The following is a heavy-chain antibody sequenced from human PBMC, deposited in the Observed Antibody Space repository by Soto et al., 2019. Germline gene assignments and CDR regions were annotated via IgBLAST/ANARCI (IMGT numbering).Heavy chain of an antibody. V-gene: IGHV4-34*01. CDR3: ARGRFDYIWGSPAPYLDY. CDR1: GGSFSDHF. J-gene: IGHJ4*01. D-gene: IGHD3-16*01. CDR2: VNHRGST. Sequence: SETLSLTCAVYGGSFSDHFWSWIRQPPGKGLEWVGEVNHRGSTNYNPSLKSRVTISADTSKNQFSLKLSSVTAADTAVYYCARGRFDYIWGSPAPYLDYWGHGALVTVSS.